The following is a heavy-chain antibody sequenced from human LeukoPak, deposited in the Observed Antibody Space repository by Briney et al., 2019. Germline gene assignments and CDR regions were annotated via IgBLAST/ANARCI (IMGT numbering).Heavy chain of an antibody. CDR3: AKHYGATSTWFDP. Sequence: GGSLRLSCAASGFTFRNAWMSWVRQAPGKGLEWDSSITGSAARTYYADSVKGRFTISRDNSKNTLYPQMSSLRAEDTALYYCAKHYGATSTWFDPWGLGTLVTVSS. D-gene: IGHD4/OR15-4a*01. CDR1: GFTFRNAW. J-gene: IGHJ5*02. V-gene: IGHV3-23*01. CDR2: ITGSAART.